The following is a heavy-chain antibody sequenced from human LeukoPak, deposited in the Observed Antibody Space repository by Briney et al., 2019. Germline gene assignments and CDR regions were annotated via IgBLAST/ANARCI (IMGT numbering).Heavy chain of an antibody. D-gene: IGHD3-22*01. CDR2: ISYDGSNK. J-gene: IGHJ4*02. V-gene: IGHV3-30*18. CDR1: GFTFSSYA. CDR3: AKGYYDSSGYEVDY. Sequence: PGGSLRLSCAASGFTFSSYAMSWVRQAPGKGLEWVAVISYDGSNKYYADSVKGRFTISRDNSKNTLYLQMNSLRAEDTAVYYCAKGYYDSSGYEVDYWGQGTLVTVSS.